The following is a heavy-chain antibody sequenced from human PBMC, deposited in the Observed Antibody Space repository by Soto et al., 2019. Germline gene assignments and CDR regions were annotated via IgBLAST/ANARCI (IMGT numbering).Heavy chain of an antibody. J-gene: IGHJ3*02. CDR1: GFTFSSYE. V-gene: IGHV3-48*03. D-gene: IGHD7-27*01. Sequence: GGSLRLSCAASGFTFSSYEMNWVRQAPGKGLEWVSYISSSGSTIYYADSVKGRFTISRDNAKNSLYLQMNSLRAEDTAVYYCARDRSIISNWDAFDIWGQGTMVTVSS. CDR3: ARDRSIISNWDAFDI. CDR2: ISSSGSTI.